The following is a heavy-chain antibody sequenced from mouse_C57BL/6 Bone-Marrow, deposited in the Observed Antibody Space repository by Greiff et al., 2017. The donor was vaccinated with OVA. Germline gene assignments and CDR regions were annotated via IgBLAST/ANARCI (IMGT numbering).Heavy chain of an antibody. J-gene: IGHJ4*01. CDR2: IDPSDSYN. Sequence: VQLQQPGAELVMPGASVKLSCKASGYTFTSYWMHWVKQRPGQGLEWIGEIDPSDSYNNYNQKFKGKSTLTVDQSSSTAYMQLSSLTSEDSAVYYCARGLGYYYAMDYWGQGTSVTVSS. CDR1: GYTFTSYW. V-gene: IGHV1-69*01. CDR3: ARGLGYYYAMDY. D-gene: IGHD3-3*01.